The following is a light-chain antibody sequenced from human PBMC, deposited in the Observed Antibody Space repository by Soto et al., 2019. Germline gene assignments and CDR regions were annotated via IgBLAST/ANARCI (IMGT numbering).Light chain of an antibody. V-gene: IGKV1-5*03. CDR2: KAS. J-gene: IGKJ1*01. CDR3: QQYNSQRT. CDR1: QYISSW. Sequence: DIQMTQSPSTLSASVGDRVTITCRASQYISSWLAWYQQKPGKAPKLLSYKASSLESRVPSRFSGSGTGTEFTLNISSLQPDDFATYFCQQYNSQRTFGQGTKVEIK.